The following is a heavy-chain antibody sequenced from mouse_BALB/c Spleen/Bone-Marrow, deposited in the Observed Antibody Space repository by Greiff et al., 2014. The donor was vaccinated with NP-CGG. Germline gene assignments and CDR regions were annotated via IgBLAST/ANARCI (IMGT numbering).Heavy chain of an antibody. CDR3: ARDEDYAMDY. J-gene: IGHJ4*01. CDR1: GFTFSSFG. Sequence: DVQLVESGGGLVQPGGSRKLSCAASGFTFSSFGMHWVRQAPEKGLEWVAYISSGSSTIYYADIVKGRFTISRDNPKNTLFLQMTSLRSEDTAMYYCARDEDYAMDYWGQGTSVTVSS. CDR2: ISSGSSTI. V-gene: IGHV5-17*02.